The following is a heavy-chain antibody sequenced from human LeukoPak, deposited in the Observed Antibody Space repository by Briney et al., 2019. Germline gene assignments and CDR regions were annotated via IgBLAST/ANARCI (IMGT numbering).Heavy chain of an antibody. J-gene: IGHJ6*03. Sequence: GASVKVSCKASGYTFTSYGINWVRQAPGQGLEWMGWISAYNGNTNYAQKFQGRVTMTTDTPTSTAYMELRSLRSDDTAVYYCARGSPRMIFGVVFDYYYMDVWGKGTTVTVSS. D-gene: IGHD3/OR15-3a*01. CDR3: ARGSPRMIFGVVFDYYYMDV. V-gene: IGHV1-18*01. CDR1: GYTFTSYG. CDR2: ISAYNGNT.